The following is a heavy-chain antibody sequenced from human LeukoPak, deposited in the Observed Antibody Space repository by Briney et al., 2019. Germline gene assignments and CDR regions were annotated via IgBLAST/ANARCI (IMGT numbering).Heavy chain of an antibody. V-gene: IGHV4-61*01. D-gene: IGHD1-1*01. Sequence: SETLSLTCTVSGGSVSSGSYYWSWIRQPPGKGLEWIGYIYYSGSTNYNPSLKSRVTISVDTSKNQFSLKLSSVTAADTAVYYCARGGTGTTRLKYWGQGTLVTVSS. CDR3: ARGGTGTTRLKY. CDR2: IYYSGST. CDR1: GGSVSSGSYY. J-gene: IGHJ4*02.